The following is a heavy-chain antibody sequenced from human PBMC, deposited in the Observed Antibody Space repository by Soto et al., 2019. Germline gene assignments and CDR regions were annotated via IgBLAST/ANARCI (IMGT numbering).Heavy chain of an antibody. CDR1: GFTFSSYA. V-gene: IGHV3-30-3*01. CDR2: ISYDGSNK. Sequence: QVQLVESGGGVVQPGRSLRLSCAASGFTFSSYAMHWVRQAPGKGLEWVAVISYDGSNKYYADSVKGRFTISRDNSKNTLYLQMNSLRAEETAGYYCARVDTAMVWFWFDPWCQGTLVTVSS. D-gene: IGHD5-18*01. CDR3: ARVDTAMVWFWFDP. J-gene: IGHJ5*02.